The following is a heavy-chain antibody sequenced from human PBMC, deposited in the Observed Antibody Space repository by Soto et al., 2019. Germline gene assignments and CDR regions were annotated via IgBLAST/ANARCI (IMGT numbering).Heavy chain of an antibody. V-gene: IGHV3-23*01. Sequence: GGSLRLSCGASGFTFSSYAMSWVRQAPGKGLEWVSAINPGGINTYYGDSVKGRVTISRDNSKNTLNLQINSLRADDTAIYYCAKGDRSSGWDVWGQGTTVTVSS. CDR3: AKGDRSSGWDV. J-gene: IGHJ6*02. CDR1: GFTFSSYA. CDR2: INPGGINT.